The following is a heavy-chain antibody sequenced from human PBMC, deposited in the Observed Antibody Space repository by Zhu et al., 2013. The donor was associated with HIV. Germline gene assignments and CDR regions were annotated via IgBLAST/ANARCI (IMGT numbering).Heavy chain of an antibody. D-gene: IGHD4-4*01. Sequence: QVQLVQSGAEVKKPGSSVKVSCKASGGTFSSYAISWVRQAPGQGLEWMGGIIPIFGTANYAQKFQGRVTITADESTSTAYMELSSLRSEDTAVYYCARPMTTVKGPFDYYGMDVWGQGTTVTVSS. CDR3: ARPMTTVKGPFDYYGMDV. J-gene: IGHJ6*02. V-gene: IGHV1-69*01. CDR2: IIPIFGTA. CDR1: GGTFSSYA.